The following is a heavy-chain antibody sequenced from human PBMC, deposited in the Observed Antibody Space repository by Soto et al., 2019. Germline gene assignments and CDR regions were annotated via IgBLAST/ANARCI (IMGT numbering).Heavy chain of an antibody. Sequence: EVQPLESGGGLVQPGGSLRLSCAASGFTFSSYAMSWVRQAPGKGLEWVSAISGSGGSTYYADSVKGRFTISRDNSKNTLYLQMNSLRAEDTAVYYCAKDTGSLGATPYFDYWGQGTLVTVSS. J-gene: IGHJ4*02. CDR1: GFTFSSYA. V-gene: IGHV3-23*01. D-gene: IGHD1-26*01. CDR3: AKDTGSLGATPYFDY. CDR2: ISGSGGST.